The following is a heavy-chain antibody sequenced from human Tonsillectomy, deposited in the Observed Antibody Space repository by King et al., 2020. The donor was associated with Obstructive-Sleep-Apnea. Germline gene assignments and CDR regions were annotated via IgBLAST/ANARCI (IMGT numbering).Heavy chain of an antibody. D-gene: IGHD1-26*01. CDR3: ARARVGATLPYYFDY. CDR1: GGSISSYY. V-gene: IGHV4-59*01. CDR2: IYYSGST. Sequence: QLQESGPGLVKPSETLSLTCTVSGGSISSYYWSWIRQPPGKGLGWIGYIYYSGSTNHNPSLKSRVTISVDTSKNQFSLKLSSVTAADTAVYFCARARVGATLPYYFDYWGQGTLVTVSS. J-gene: IGHJ4*02.